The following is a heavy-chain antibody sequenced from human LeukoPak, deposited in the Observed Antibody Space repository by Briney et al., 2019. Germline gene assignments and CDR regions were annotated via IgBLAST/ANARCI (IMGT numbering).Heavy chain of an antibody. Sequence: KPSETLSLTCTVSGGSISSYYWSWIRQPPGKGLEWIGYIYYSGSTNYNPSLKSRVTISVDTSKNQFSLKLSSVTAADTAVYYCARVVVSAGGVLDPWGQGTLVTVSS. V-gene: IGHV4-59*01. CDR3: ARVVVSAGGVLDP. D-gene: IGHD1-26*01. J-gene: IGHJ5*02. CDR2: IYYSGST. CDR1: GGSISSYY.